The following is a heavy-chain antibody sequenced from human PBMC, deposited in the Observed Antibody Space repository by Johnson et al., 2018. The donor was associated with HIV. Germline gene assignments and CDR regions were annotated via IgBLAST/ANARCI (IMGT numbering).Heavy chain of an antibody. CDR1: GFTFDEYG. V-gene: IGHV3-20*04. J-gene: IGHJ3*02. CDR2: ISWNSGTI. Sequence: VQLVESGGGVVRPGGSLRLSCEVSGFTFDEYGMSWVRQAPGKGLEWVSGISWNSGTIAYADSVKGRFTISRDNAKKSVYLQMNSLRAEDTAVYYCAREVERGLGFDIWGQGTMVTVSS. D-gene: IGHD5-24*01. CDR3: AREVERGLGFDI.